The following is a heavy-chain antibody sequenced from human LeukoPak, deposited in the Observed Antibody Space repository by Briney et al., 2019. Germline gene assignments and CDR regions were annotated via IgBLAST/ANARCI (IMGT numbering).Heavy chain of an antibody. J-gene: IGHJ5*02. Sequence: ASVKVSCKASGYSFTGYYIHWVRQAHGQGLEWMGWINPNSGGTNYAQKFQGRVTMTRDTSISTAYMELSRLRSDDTAVYYCARGDIVVLPAGIPHNWFDPWGQGTLVTVSS. CDR2: INPNSGGT. CDR1: GYSFTGYY. D-gene: IGHD2-2*02. V-gene: IGHV1-2*02. CDR3: ARGDIVVLPAGIPHNWFDP.